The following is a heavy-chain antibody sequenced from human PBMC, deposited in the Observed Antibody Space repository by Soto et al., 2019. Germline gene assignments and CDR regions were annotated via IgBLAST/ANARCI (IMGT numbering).Heavy chain of an antibody. V-gene: IGHV3-30*18. CDR3: AKLPASYYESSGYSGWFDP. Sequence: GGSLRLSCAASGFTFSSYGMHWVRQAPGKGLEWVAVISYDGTNKYYADFVKGRFSISRDNSKNTLYLQMDSLRAEDTAVYYCAKLPASYYESSGYSGWFDPWGQGTLVTVSS. J-gene: IGHJ5*02. CDR2: ISYDGTNK. CDR1: GFTFSSYG. D-gene: IGHD3-22*01.